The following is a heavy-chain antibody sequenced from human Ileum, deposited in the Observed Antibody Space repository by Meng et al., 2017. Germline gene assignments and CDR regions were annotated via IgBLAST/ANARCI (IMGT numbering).Heavy chain of an antibody. J-gene: IGHJ4*02. D-gene: IGHD3-16*01. CDR2: VSPYNGAT. Sequence: ASVKVSCKTSGYFFAAYYIHWVRQAPGQGLEWMGWVSPYNGATEFAQSFQGRLVMTTDTSTTTAYMDLTSLTSDDTAVYYCVRSQDPWGNSRHFDYWGQGTLVTVSS. V-gene: IGHV1-2*02. CDR1: GYFFAAYY. CDR3: VRSQDPWGNSRHFDY.